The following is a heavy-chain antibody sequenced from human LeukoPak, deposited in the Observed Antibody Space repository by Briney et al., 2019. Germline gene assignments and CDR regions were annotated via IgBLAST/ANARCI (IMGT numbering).Heavy chain of an antibody. CDR2: TSYKSKWYN. J-gene: IGHJ4*02. Sequence: SPTLSLTCALSGDSVSISSVALNWVRQSPSRGLEWLGRTSYKSKWYNNYAVSVKSRITINPDISKNQFSLQLNSVTPEDTAVYYCARWVHKPAHFYYWGQGTLVTVSS. V-gene: IGHV6-1*01. CDR3: ARWVHKPAHFYY. CDR1: GDSVSISSVA. D-gene: IGHD3-10*01.